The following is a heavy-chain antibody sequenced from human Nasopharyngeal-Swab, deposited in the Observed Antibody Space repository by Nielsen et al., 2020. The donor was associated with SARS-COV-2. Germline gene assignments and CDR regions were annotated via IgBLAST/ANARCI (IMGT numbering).Heavy chain of an antibody. Sequence: GASLKISCAASGFTFSSYGMHWVRQARGKGLEWVAVIWYDGSNKYYADSVKGRFTISRDNSKNTLYLQMNSLRAEDTAVYYCARDESGGFDYWGQGTLVTVSS. V-gene: IGHV3-33*01. CDR1: GFTFSSYG. CDR2: IWYDGSNK. J-gene: IGHJ4*02. D-gene: IGHD3-10*01. CDR3: ARDESGGFDY.